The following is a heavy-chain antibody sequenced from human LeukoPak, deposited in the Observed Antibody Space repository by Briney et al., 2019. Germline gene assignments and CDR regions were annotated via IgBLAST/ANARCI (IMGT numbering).Heavy chain of an antibody. D-gene: IGHD6-13*01. V-gene: IGHV4-34*01. CDR3: ARVRSSSWYSTTNNWFDP. CDR1: GGSFSGYY. Sequence: PSETLSLTCAVNGGSFSGYYWSWIRQPPGKGLEWIGEINHSGSTNYNPSLKSRVTISVDTSKNQFSLKLSSVTAADTAVYYCARVRSSSWYSTTNNWFDPWGQGTLVTVSS. CDR2: INHSGST. J-gene: IGHJ5*02.